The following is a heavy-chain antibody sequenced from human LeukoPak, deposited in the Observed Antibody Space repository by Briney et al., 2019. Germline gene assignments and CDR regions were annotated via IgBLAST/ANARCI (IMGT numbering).Heavy chain of an antibody. CDR1: GYTFTDYY. D-gene: IGHD6-19*01. J-gene: IGHJ4*02. V-gene: IGHV1-69-2*01. CDR3: AHTGYSSGWEFR. CDR2: VDPEDGET. Sequence: AATVKLSCKVSGYTFTDYYMHWVQQAPGKGLEWMGLVDPEDGETIYAEKFQGRVTITADTSTDTAYMELSSLRSEDTAVYYCAHTGYSSGWEFRWGQGTLVTVSS.